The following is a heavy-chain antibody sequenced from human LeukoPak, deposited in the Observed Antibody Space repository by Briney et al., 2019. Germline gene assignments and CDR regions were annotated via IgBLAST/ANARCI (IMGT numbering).Heavy chain of an antibody. CDR2: INHSGSA. J-gene: IGHJ6*02. CDR1: GGSFSGYY. CDR3: ARFHYYYGMDV. V-gene: IGHV4-34*01. Sequence: SETLSLTCAVYGGSFSGYYWSWIRQPPGKGLEWIGEINHSGSANYNPSLKSRVTISVDTSKNQFSLKLSSVTAADTAVYYCARFHYYYGMDVWGQGTTVTVSS.